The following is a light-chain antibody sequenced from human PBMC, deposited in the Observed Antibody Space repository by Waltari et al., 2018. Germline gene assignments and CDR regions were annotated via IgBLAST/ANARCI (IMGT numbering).Light chain of an antibody. J-gene: IGLJ3*02. CDR1: SGHSSNI. Sequence: QLVLTQSPSASASLGASVKLTCTLSSGHSSNIIAWHQKQPEKGPRYLMKVNRDGSHSKGDDIPDRFSGSSSGAERYLTSSSLQSEDEADYYCETGGHGTWVFGGGTKLTVL. CDR2: VNRDGSH. V-gene: IGLV4-69*01. CDR3: ETGGHGTWV.